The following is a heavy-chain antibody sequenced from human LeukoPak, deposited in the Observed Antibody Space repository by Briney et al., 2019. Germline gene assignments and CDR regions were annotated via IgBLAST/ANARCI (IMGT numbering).Heavy chain of an antibody. V-gene: IGHV4-59*01. Sequence: PSETLSLTCTVSGGSITNYYWSWLRQPPGKGLEWIGYIYYSGSTNYNPSLTSRVTISGDTSMNHLSLRLTAMPARDAAVCYFARGTPAFSRDWYWMYKDSWGQESRSPSPQ. J-gene: IGHJ5*01. D-gene: IGHD6-19*01. CDR3: ARGTPAFSRDWYWMYKDS. CDR2: IYYSGST. CDR1: GGSITNYY.